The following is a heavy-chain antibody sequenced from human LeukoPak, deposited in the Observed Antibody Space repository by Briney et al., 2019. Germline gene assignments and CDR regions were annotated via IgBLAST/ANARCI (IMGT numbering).Heavy chain of an antibody. CDR1: GGSISSGDYY. CDR2: IYYSGST. J-gene: IGHJ5*02. V-gene: IGHV4-30-4*01. Sequence: KTSETLSLTCTVSGGSISSGDYYWSWIRQPPGKGLEWIGYIYYSGSTYYNPSLKSRVTISVDTSKNQFSLKLSSVTAADTAVYFCARGRYSYGLGPWGQGTLVTVSS. D-gene: IGHD5-18*01. CDR3: ARGRYSYGLGP.